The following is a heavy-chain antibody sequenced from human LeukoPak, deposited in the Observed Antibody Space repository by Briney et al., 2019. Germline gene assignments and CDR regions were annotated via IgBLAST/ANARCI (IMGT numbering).Heavy chain of an antibody. D-gene: IGHD1-1*01. V-gene: IGHV3-74*01. Sequence: PGGSLRLSCAASGFPISSFWMHWVRQVPGKGLVWVSRNKGDGTSSSYADSVKGRFTISRDNAKNTTYLQLNSLRVDDTAVYYCMRDWRYYGMDVWGQGTTVTVSS. J-gene: IGHJ6*02. CDR3: MRDWRYYGMDV. CDR2: NKGDGTSS. CDR1: GFPISSFW.